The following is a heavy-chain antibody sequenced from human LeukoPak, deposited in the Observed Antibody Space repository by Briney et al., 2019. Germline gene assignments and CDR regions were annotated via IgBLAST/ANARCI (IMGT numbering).Heavy chain of an antibody. CDR3: ARDLVGYGDYVKGKYYYYMDV. CDR2: IYYSGST. Sequence: PSETLSLTCTVSGGSISSYYWSWIRQPPGKELEWIGYIYYSGSTNYNPSLKSRVTISVDTSKNQFSLKLSSVTAADTAVYYCARDLVGYGDYVKGKYYYYMDVWGKGTTVTVSS. D-gene: IGHD4-17*01. J-gene: IGHJ6*03. CDR1: GGSISSYY. V-gene: IGHV4-59*01.